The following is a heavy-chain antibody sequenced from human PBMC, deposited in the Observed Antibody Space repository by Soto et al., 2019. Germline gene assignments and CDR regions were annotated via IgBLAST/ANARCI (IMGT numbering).Heavy chain of an antibody. J-gene: IGHJ4*02. CDR1: GFTFSSYA. CDR3: ARGTIDY. CDR2: ISIRGGDE. D-gene: IGHD1-1*01. Sequence: QVQLVESGGGVVQPGTSLRLSCAASGFTFSSYAMHWARQAPGKGLEWVTVISIRGGDEYYAESVRGRFTISRDDSKNTLYLQMDSLRVEDTAVYYCARGTIDYWGQGTLVTVSS. V-gene: IGHV3-30*03.